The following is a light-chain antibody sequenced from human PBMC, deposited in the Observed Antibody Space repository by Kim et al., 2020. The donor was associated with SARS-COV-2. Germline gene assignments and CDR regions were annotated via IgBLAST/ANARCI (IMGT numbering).Light chain of an antibody. CDR2: KAS. J-gene: IGKJ1*01. CDR1: QSISTW. V-gene: IGKV1-5*03. Sequence: DIQMTQSPSTLSASVGDRVTITCRASQSISTWLAWYQQKPGRAPNLLIYKASNLQSGVPSRFSGSGSGIEFTLTITSLQPDDFATYYCQQYNIYWTFGQETKVDIK. CDR3: QQYNIYWT.